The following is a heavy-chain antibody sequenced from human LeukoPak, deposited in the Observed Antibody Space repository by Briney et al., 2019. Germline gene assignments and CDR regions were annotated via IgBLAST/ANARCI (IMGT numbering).Heavy chain of an antibody. CDR1: GFTFSSYG. V-gene: IGHV3-30*18. CDR2: ISYDGSNK. D-gene: IGHD3-16*02. CDR3: ANSGEELRLGELSFIDY. J-gene: IGHJ4*02. Sequence: GRSLRLSCAASGFTFSSYGMHWVRQAPGKGLEWVAVISYDGSNKYYADSVKGRFTISRDNSKNTLYLQMNSLRAEDTAVYYCANSGEELRLGELSFIDYWGQGTLVTVSS.